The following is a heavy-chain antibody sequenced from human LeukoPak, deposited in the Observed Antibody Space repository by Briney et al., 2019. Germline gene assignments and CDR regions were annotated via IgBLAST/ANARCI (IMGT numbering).Heavy chain of an antibody. CDR2: IIPIFGIA. CDR3: ARVEIAARLGWYFDL. D-gene: IGHD6-6*01. Sequence: SVKVSCKASGGTFSSYAISWVRQAPGQGLEWMGRIIPIFGIANYAQKFQGRVTITADKSTSTAYMELSSLRSEDTAVYYCARVEIAARLGWYFDLWGRGTLALSPQ. CDR1: GGTFSSYA. V-gene: IGHV1-69*04. J-gene: IGHJ2*01.